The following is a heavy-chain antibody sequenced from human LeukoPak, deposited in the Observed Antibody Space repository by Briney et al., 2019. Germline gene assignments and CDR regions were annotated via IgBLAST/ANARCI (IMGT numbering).Heavy chain of an antibody. D-gene: IGHD2-2*01. J-gene: IGHJ4*02. CDR3: SRWGSTSCYDY. V-gene: IGHV3-64*02. CDR2: IGTNGDST. CDR1: GFTFSTYA. Sequence: PGGSLRLSCAASGFTFSTYAMHWVRQAPGKGLEYVSAIGTNGDSTYYADSVKGRFTISRDNSKNTLFLQMGSLRADDMAVYYCSRWGSTSCYDYWGQGTLVTVSS.